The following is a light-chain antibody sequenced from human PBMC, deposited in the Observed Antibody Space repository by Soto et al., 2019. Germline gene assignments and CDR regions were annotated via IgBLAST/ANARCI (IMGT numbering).Light chain of an antibody. Sequence: QSALAQPASVSGSPGQSITISCTGTSSDVGGYNYVSWYQQHPGKAPKLMIYEVSNRPSRVSNRFSGPKSGNTASLTISGLQAEDEADYYCSSYTRSSTSYVFGTGTKVTV. CDR3: SSYTRSSTSYV. V-gene: IGLV2-14*01. CDR2: EVS. J-gene: IGLJ1*01. CDR1: SSDVGGYNY.